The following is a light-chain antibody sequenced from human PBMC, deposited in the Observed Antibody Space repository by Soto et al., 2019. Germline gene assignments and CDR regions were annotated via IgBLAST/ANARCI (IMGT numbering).Light chain of an antibody. CDR1: SSDVGAHNY. Sequence: QSVLTQPASVSGSPGQSITISCTGTSSDVGAHNYVSLYQQHPGKAPKLMIYEVSNRPSGVSNRFSGSKSGNTASLTISGLQAEDEADYYCSTYTSSGTLLVFGTGTKLTVL. CDR3: STYTSSGTLLV. J-gene: IGLJ1*01. CDR2: EVS. V-gene: IGLV2-14*01.